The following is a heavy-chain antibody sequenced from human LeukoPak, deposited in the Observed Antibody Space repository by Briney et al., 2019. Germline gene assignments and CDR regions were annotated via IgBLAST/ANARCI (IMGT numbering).Heavy chain of an antibody. Sequence: PSETLSLTCAVYGGPFSNYYWNWIRQPLGKGPGWFGEIIHSGTTNANPSPKRLVTIVVDASKNQFSLRLYSVTAADTAVYYCARGFRGNSHGSFDIWGQGTMVTVS. D-gene: IGHD4-23*01. CDR2: IIHSGTT. CDR1: GGPFSNYY. V-gene: IGHV4-34*01. CDR3: ARGFRGNSHGSFDI. J-gene: IGHJ3*02.